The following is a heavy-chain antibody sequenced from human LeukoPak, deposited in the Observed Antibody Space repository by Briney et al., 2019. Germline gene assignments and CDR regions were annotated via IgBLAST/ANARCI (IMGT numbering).Heavy chain of an antibody. CDR1: GFSFSSYV. J-gene: IGHJ4*02. CDR3: ARRAYCSSTSCYYLDY. Sequence: GGSLRLSCAASGFSFSSYVMHWVRQAPGKGLEWVAVISSDGSNKYYADSVKGRFTISRDNSKNTLYLQMNSLRAEDTAVYYCARRAYCSSTSCYYLDYWGQGTLVTVSS. CDR2: ISSDGSNK. V-gene: IGHV3-30*04. D-gene: IGHD2-2*01.